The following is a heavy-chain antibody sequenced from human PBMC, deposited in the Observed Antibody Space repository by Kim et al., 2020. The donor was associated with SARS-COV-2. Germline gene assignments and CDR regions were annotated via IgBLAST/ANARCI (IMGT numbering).Heavy chain of an antibody. CDR1: GFIFSSYP. CDR2: ISSNGGST. J-gene: IGHJ4*02. V-gene: IGHV3-64*01. D-gene: IGHD2-2*01. Sequence: GGSLRLSCVASGFIFSSYPMHWVRQAPGKGLEYVSGISSNGGSTDYANSVKGGFTISRDNSKNTLYLQMGSLRTEDMAVYYCAREDCSSTSCYFDLWGQG. CDR3: AREDCSSTSCYFDL.